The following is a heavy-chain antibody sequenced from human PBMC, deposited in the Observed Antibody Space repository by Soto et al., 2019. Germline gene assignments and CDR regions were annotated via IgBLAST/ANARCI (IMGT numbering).Heavy chain of an antibody. D-gene: IGHD5-18*01. J-gene: IGHJ4*02. Sequence: QVLLQESGPGLVKPSETLSLTCTVSGAYMTRDFWNWIRQSPEKGLEWIGYISHSGRTNYNPSFKSRVTMSVDTSKNQFSLRLSSVTAADTAVYYCVRDLWGFSYDSWGQGALVTVSS. CDR2: ISHSGRT. V-gene: IGHV4-59*01. CDR3: VRDLWGFSYDS. CDR1: GAYMTRDF.